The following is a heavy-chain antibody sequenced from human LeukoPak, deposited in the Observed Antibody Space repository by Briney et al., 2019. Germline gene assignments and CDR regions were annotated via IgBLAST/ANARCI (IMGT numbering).Heavy chain of an antibody. CDR2: ISYDGSNK. D-gene: IGHD2-2*01. Sequence: QTGRSLRLSCAASGFTFSSYGMHWVRQAPGKGLEWVAVISYDGSNKYYADSVKGRFTISRGNSKNTLYLQMNSLRAEDTAVYYCAKAGYCSSTSCYYYYYGMDVWGQGTTVTVSS. CDR3: AKAGYCSSTSCYYYYYGMDV. V-gene: IGHV3-30*18. J-gene: IGHJ6*02. CDR1: GFTFSSYG.